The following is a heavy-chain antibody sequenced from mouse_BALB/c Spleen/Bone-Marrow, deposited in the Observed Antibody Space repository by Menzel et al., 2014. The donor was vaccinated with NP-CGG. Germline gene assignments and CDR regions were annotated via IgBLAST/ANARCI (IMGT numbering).Heavy chain of an antibody. V-gene: IGHV14-3*02. CDR2: IDPANGNT. CDR3: ASYGYGWYFDV. CDR1: GFNIKDTY. Sequence: VQLQQSGAELVKPGASVKLSCTASGFNIKDTYMHWVKQRPEQGLEWIGRIDPANGNTKYDPKFQGKATITADTSSNTAYLQLSSLTSEDTAVYYCASYGYGWYFDVWGAGTTVTVSS. J-gene: IGHJ1*01. D-gene: IGHD2-14*01.